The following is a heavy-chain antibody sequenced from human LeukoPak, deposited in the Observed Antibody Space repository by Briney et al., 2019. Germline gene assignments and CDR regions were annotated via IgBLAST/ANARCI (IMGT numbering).Heavy chain of an antibody. D-gene: IGHD2-2*01. V-gene: IGHV3-23*01. Sequence: GGSLRLSCAASGFIFSSYWMTWVRQAPGKGLEWVSAISGSGGSTYYADSVKGRFTISRDNSKNTLYLQMNSLRAEDTAVYYCAKDGAGSQSYCSSTSCYVDYWGQGTLVTVSS. CDR1: GFIFSSYW. CDR2: ISGSGGST. J-gene: IGHJ4*02. CDR3: AKDGAGSQSYCSSTSCYVDY.